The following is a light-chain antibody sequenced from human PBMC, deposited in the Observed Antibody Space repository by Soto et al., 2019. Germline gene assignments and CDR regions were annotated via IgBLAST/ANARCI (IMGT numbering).Light chain of an antibody. CDR1: QSISSW. V-gene: IGKV1-5*03. CDR2: KAS. J-gene: IGKJ1*01. CDR3: QQFAISTT. Sequence: DIQMTQSPSTLSASVGDRVTITCRASQSISSWLAWYQQKPGKAPKLLIYKASSLESGVPSRFSGSGSGTDFTLTISSLQPDDFATYYCQQFAISTTFGQGTKVDIK.